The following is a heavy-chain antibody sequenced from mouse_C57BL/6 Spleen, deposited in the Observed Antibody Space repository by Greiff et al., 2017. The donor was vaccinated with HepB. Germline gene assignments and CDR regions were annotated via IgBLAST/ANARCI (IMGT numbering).Heavy chain of an antibody. CDR3: AITGTLYFDY. D-gene: IGHD4-1*01. CDR1: GYTFTSYW. CDR2: IYPSDSET. Sequence: VQLQQPGAELVRPGSSVKLSCKASGYTFTSYWMDWVKQRPGQGLEWIGNIYPSDSETHYNQKFKDKATLTVDKSSSTAYMQLSSLTSEDSAVYYCAITGTLYFDYWGQGTTLTVSS. V-gene: IGHV1-61*01. J-gene: IGHJ2*01.